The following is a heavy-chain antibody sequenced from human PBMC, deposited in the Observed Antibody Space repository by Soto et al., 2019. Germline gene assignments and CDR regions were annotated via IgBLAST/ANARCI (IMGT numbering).Heavy chain of an antibody. J-gene: IGHJ5*02. CDR1: GGSISSSSFH. CDR2: IYYSGST. V-gene: IGHV4-39*01. CDR3: ARGEWAAGTDWWFDP. D-gene: IGHD6-13*01. Sequence: QLQLQESGPGLVKPSETLSLTCTVSGGSISSSSFHWGWIRQPPGKGLEWIGSIYYSGSTYYSPSLQGRVTISVDPSKTQFSRKLSSVTAADTAVYYCARGEWAAGTDWWFDPWGQGTLVTVSS.